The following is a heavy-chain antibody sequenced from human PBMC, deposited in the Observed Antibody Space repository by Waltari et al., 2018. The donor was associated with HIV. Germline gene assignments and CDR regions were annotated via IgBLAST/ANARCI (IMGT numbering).Heavy chain of an antibody. CDR3: ATGGGTTSIQLYDLDV. V-gene: IGHV1-24*01. D-gene: IGHD1-26*01. Sequence: QVQLIQSGAEVKKPGASVKVSCKVFGYTLTEFSMPWVRQAPGKGLEWMGGFDPEDDETIYAQKFQGRVTMTEDTSTDSAYMELSSLTSEDTAVYYCATGGGTTSIQLYDLDVWGQGTTVTVSS. CDR1: GYTLTEFS. J-gene: IGHJ6*02. CDR2: FDPEDDET.